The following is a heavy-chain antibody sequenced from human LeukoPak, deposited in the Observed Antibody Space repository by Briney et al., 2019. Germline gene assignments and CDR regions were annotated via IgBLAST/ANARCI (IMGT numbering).Heavy chain of an antibody. CDR2: IKQDGSEK. D-gene: IGHD4-23*01. J-gene: IGHJ4*02. Sequence: GGSLRLSCAASGFTFSSYWMSWVRQAPGKGLEWVANIKQDGSEKYYVDSVKGRFTISRDNAKNSLYLQMNSLRAEDTAVYYCARGPFSYGGNPEVDYWGQGTLVTVSS. V-gene: IGHV3-7*01. CDR3: ARGPFSYGGNPEVDY. CDR1: GFTFSSYW.